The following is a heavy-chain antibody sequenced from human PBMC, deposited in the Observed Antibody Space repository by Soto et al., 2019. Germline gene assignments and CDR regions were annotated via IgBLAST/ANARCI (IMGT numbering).Heavy chain of an antibody. CDR1: GGSITSYR. V-gene: IGHV4-4*07. CDR3: ARESGDNWDYEAY. Sequence: SETLSLTCKVSGGSITSYRWSWIRQSAGKGLEWIGRINTSGNTHYNPSLKSRVTVSIDTSQNQFFLTVTSVTAADSAVYYCARESGDNWDYEAYWGQGAPVTVSS. J-gene: IGHJ4*02. CDR2: INTSGNT. D-gene: IGHD1-7*01.